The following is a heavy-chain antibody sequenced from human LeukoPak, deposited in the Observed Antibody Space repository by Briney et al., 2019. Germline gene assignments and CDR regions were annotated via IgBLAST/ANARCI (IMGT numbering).Heavy chain of an antibody. CDR1: GYSISSGYY. CDR3: ARGGPTVTNRYILPGN. Sequence: SETLSLTCTVSGYSISSGYYWGWIRQPPGKGLEWIGSIYHSGGTYYNPSLKSRVTISADTSKNQFSLKLRSVTAADTAVYYCARGGPTVTNRYILPGNWGQGTLVTVSS. J-gene: IGHJ4*02. D-gene: IGHD4-17*01. V-gene: IGHV4-38-2*02. CDR2: IYHSGGT.